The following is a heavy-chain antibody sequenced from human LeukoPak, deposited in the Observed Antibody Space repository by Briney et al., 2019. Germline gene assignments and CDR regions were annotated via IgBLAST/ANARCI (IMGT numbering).Heavy chain of an antibody. J-gene: IGHJ4*02. D-gene: IGHD1-1*01. CDR1: GFTFSSYA. CDR3: ARGGTVWNFDY. V-gene: IGHV4-39*07. Sequence: GSLRLSCAASGFTFSSYAMSWVRQPPGKGLEWIGSIYYSGSTYYNPSLKSRVTISLDTSKNQFSLNLNSVTAADTAVYYCARGGTVWNFDYWGQGTLVTVSS. CDR2: IYYSGST.